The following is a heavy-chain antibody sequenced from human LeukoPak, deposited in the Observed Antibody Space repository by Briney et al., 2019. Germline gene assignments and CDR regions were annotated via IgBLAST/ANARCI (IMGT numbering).Heavy chain of an antibody. D-gene: IGHD7-27*01. J-gene: IGHJ5*02. CDR3: ARDALRNRHWGAWFDP. CDR1: GYTFTGYY. V-gene: IGHV1-2*02. Sequence: VASVKVSCKASGYTFTGYYMHWVRQAPGQGLEWMGWINPNSGGTNYAQKFQGRVTMTRDTSISTAYMELSRLRSDDTAVYCCARDALRNRHWGAWFDPWGQGTLVTVSS. CDR2: INPNSGGT.